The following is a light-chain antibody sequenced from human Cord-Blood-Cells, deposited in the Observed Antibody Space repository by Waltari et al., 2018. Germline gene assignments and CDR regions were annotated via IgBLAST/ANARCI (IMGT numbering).Light chain of an antibody. CDR2: EGS. V-gene: IGLV2-23*01. J-gene: IGLJ1*01. CDR3: SSYAAGSTYV. CDR1: SSDVGSYNL. Sequence: QSALTQPASVSGSPGQSITISCTGTSSDVGSYNLVSCYQQHPGKAPKLMMYEGSKRPSGVSNRYSGSKSGNAASLTISGLQAENDADYYCSSYAAGSTYVFGTGTKVTVL.